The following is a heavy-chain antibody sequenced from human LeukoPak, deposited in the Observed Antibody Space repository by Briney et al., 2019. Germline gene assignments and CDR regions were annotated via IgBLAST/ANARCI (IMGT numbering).Heavy chain of an antibody. CDR3: VRDLQD. V-gene: IGHV3-74*01. CDR1: RLTLSSYW. Sequence: PGGSLRLSCAGSRLTLSSYWMQWVRQAPGKGLVWVSRINGDGSITNYVDSVKGRFTISRDNAKNTLFLQMDSLRDEDTAVYYCVRDLQDWGQGTLVTVSS. CDR2: INGDGSIT. J-gene: IGHJ4*02.